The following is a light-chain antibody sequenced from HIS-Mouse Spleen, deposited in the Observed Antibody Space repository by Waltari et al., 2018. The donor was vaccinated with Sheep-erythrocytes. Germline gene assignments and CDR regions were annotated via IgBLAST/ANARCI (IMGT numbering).Light chain of an antibody. CDR1: KDIRNY. V-gene: IGKV1-33*01. CDR2: DAS. Sequence: DIQMNQSPSSLSASVGDRFTITCQASKDIRNYLNWYQQKPGKAPKLLIYDASNLETGVPSRFSGSGSGTDFTFTISSLQPEDIATYYCQQYDNLPLTFGGGTKVEIK. CDR3: QQYDNLPLT. J-gene: IGKJ4*01.